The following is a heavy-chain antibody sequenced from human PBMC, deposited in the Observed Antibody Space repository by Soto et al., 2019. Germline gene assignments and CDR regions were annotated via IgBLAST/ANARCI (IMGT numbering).Heavy chain of an antibody. CDR2: ISSSSSYT. CDR1: GFTFSDYY. J-gene: IGHJ3*02. V-gene: IGHV3-11*06. Sequence: LRLSCAASGFTFSDYYMSWIRQAPGKGLEWVSYISSSSSYTNYADSVKGRFTISRDNAKNSLYLQMNSLRAEDTAVYYCARWYSGSYLLVLDAFDIWGQGTMVTVSS. CDR3: ARWYSGSYLLVLDAFDI. D-gene: IGHD1-26*01.